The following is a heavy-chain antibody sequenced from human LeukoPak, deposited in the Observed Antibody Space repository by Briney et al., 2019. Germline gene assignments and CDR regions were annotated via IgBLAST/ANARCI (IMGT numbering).Heavy chain of an antibody. CDR2: ISGSGGVT. J-gene: IGHJ4*02. CDR1: GFTFSSYA. CDR3: AKYDFDTSGYYCVNFDY. V-gene: IGHV3-23*01. Sequence: SGGSLRLSCAAFGFTFSSYAMSWIRQAPGKGLEWVSAISGSGGVTYYAHSVKGRFTISRDNSKNTLYLQLNGLRADDTAVYYCAKYDFDTSGYYCVNFDYWGQGTLVTVSS. D-gene: IGHD3-22*01.